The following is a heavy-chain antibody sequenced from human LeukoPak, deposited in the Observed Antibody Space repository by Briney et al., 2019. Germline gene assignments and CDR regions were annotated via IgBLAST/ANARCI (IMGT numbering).Heavy chain of an antibody. CDR2: ISSSSSYT. J-gene: IGHJ3*02. Sequence: PGGSLRLSCVASGFTFSDYYMSWIRQAPGKGLEWASYISSSSSYTNYADSLKGRFTISRDNAKNSLYLQMNSLRAEDTAVYYCARDGYYDILTGYPIWGQGTMVTVSS. D-gene: IGHD3-9*01. CDR3: ARDGYYDILTGYPI. V-gene: IGHV3-11*05. CDR1: GFTFSDYY.